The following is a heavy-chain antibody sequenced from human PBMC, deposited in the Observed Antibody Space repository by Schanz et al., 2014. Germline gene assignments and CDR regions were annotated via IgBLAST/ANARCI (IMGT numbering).Heavy chain of an antibody. D-gene: IGHD5-12*01. V-gene: IGHV1-2*02. J-gene: IGHJ4*02. CDR1: GYTFTGYY. CDR3: ARVTTGYDS. Sequence: QVQLLQSGAEVKKPGASVKVSCKASGYTFTGYYMHWVRQAPGQGLEWLGWINPNSGATSSAQKFQGRVTMTRDTSSSTVYMQLSSLTSDDTAIYYCARVTTGYDSWGQGTLVTVSS. CDR2: INPNSGAT.